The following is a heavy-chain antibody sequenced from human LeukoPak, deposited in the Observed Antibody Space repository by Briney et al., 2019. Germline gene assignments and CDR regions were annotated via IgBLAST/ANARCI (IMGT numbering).Heavy chain of an antibody. CDR2: IKSKTDGGTT. CDR3: TTGTDRRDGYNYYYYYGMDV. D-gene: IGHD5-24*01. Sequence: GGSLRLSCAASGFTFSNAWVSWVRQAPGKGLEWVGRIKSKTDGGTTDYAAPVKGRFTISRDDSKNTLYLQMNSLKTEDTAVYYCTTGTDRRDGYNYYYYYGMDVWGQGTTVTVSS. J-gene: IGHJ6*02. CDR1: GFTFSNAW. V-gene: IGHV3-15*01.